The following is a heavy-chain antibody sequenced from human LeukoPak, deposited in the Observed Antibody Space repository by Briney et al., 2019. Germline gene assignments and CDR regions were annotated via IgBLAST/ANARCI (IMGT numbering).Heavy chain of an antibody. J-gene: IGHJ4*02. CDR1: GFTFSSYA. V-gene: IGHV3-23*01. D-gene: IGHD6-19*01. CDR3: ARTGYSSLHGDY. Sequence: PGGSLRLSCAASGFTFSSYAMSWVRQSPGKGLEWVSGISGSAAVTHYADSVKGRFTISRDNSKNTLYLQMNGLRAEDTAIYYCARTGYSSLHGDYWGQGTLVTVSS. CDR2: ISGSAAVT.